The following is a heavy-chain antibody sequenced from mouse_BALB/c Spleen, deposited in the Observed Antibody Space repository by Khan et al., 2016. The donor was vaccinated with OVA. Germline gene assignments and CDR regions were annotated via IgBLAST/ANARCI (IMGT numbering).Heavy chain of an antibody. CDR3: AREEALKYFEY. CDR2: IYPGTDNS. J-gene: IGHJ2*01. D-gene: IGHD3-2*02. Sequence: SEAQLVRPGASVELSCKTARYIFTTYWLHWVKHRSRQGLEWIARIYPGTDNSYYSEKVKDKATLTADKSSSTAYMPLSSLKSEDPAGDVCAREEALKYFEYWGQGTTLTVSS. CDR1: RYIFTTYW. V-gene: IGHV1-76*01.